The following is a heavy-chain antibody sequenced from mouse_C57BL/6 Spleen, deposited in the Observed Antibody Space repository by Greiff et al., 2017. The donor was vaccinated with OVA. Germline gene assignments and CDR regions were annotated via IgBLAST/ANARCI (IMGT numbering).Heavy chain of an antibody. V-gene: IGHV1-22*01. Sequence: EVKLMESGPELVKPGASVKMSCKASGYTFTDYNMHWVKQSHGKSLEWIGYINPNNGGTSYNQKFKGKATLTVNKSSSTAYMELRSLTSEDSAVYYCARETYGSSYLYYFDYWGQGTTLTVSS. CDR2: INPNNGGT. J-gene: IGHJ2*01. CDR1: GYTFTDYN. CDR3: ARETYGSSYLYYFDY. D-gene: IGHD1-1*01.